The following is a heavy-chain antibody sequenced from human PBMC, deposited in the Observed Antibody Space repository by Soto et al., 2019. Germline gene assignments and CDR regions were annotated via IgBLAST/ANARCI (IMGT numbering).Heavy chain of an antibody. J-gene: IGHJ1*01. CDR3: AKGVPGIAVAGTGYFQH. CDR2: IYYRGNT. V-gene: IGHV4-39*07. D-gene: IGHD6-19*01. CDR1: GGSISSSSYY. Sequence: SETLSLTCTVSGGSISSSSYYWGWIRQPPGKGLEWIGSIYYRGNTYYNPSLKSRVTISRDNSKNTLYLQMNSLRAEDTAVYYCAKGVPGIAVAGTGYFQHWAQGTLVTVSS.